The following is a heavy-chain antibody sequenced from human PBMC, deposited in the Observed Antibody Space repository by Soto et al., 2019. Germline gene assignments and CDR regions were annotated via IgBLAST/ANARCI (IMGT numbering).Heavy chain of an antibody. J-gene: IGHJ6*03. CDR2: INHSGST. Sequence: KQSQTLSLTCAVYGGSFSGYYWSWIRQPPGKGLEWIGEINHSGSTNYNPSLKSRVTISVDTSKNQFSLKLSSVTAADTAVYYCARIRRDFWSGYHYYYYYYMDVWGKGTTVTVSS. V-gene: IGHV4-34*01. CDR1: GGSFSGYY. CDR3: ARIRRDFWSGYHYYYYYYMDV. D-gene: IGHD3-3*01.